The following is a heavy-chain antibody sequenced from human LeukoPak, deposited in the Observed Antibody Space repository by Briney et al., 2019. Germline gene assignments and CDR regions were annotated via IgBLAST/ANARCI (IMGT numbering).Heavy chain of an antibody. CDR2: IYYSGST. Sequence: PSETLSLTCTVSGGSISSSSYYWGWIRQPRREGLEWIGSIYYSGSTYYNPSLKSRVTISVDTSKNQFSLKLSSVTAADTAVYYCARAIAAREVFDYWGQGTLVTVSS. J-gene: IGHJ4*02. D-gene: IGHD6-6*01. CDR3: ARAIAAREVFDY. CDR1: GGSISSSSYY. V-gene: IGHV4-39*01.